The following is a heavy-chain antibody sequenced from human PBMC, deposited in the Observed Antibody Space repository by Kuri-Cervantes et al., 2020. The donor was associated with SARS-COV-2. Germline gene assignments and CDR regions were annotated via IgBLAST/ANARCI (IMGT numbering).Heavy chain of an antibody. CDR3: ARDQHGIVVVVAAIEY. J-gene: IGHJ4*02. D-gene: IGHD2-15*01. V-gene: IGHV3-30-3*01. CDR1: GFLFSASA. Sequence: GESLKISCEVSGFLFSASAMHWVRQAPGKGLEWVTLISYDGINKFYADSVRGRFTISRDNSKNTLYLQMNSLRAEDTAVYYCARDQHGIVVVVAAIEYWGQGTLVTVSS. CDR2: ISYDGINK.